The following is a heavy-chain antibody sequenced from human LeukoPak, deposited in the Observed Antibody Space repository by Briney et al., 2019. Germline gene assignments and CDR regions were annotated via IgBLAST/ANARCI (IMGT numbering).Heavy chain of an antibody. CDR1: GFTFRNYA. CDR2: TSGSGDIT. CDR3: ANYRSSGGGYYSGLEH. J-gene: IGHJ1*01. V-gene: IGHV3-23*01. Sequence: PGGSLRLSCAASGFTFRNYAMTWVRQAPGKGLEWVSRTSGSGDITFYADSVKGRFTISRTNSENRLYLQMNSLRAEDTAVYYCANYRSSGGGYYSGLEHWGQGTLVAVSS. D-gene: IGHD2-15*01.